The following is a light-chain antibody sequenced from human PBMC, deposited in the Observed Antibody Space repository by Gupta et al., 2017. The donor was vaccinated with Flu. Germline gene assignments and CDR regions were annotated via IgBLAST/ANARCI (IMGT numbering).Light chain of an antibody. V-gene: IGLV2-11*01. CDR3: CSYAGSYTWE. J-gene: IGLJ3*02. CDR2: DVS. Sequence: RSVSGSPGQSVTISCTGTSSDVAAYNYVSWYQQHPGKAPQVIIFDVSKRPSGVPDRFSGSKSGNTASLTISGLQAEDEAYYYCCSYAGSYTWEFGGGTELAVL. CDR1: SSDVAAYNY.